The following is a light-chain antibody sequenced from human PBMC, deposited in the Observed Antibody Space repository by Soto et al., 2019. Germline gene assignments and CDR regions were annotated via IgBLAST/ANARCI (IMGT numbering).Light chain of an antibody. CDR3: QQFGSSRVYS. J-gene: IGKJ2*03. CDR1: QSVTSTY. V-gene: IGKV3-20*01. CDR2: GGS. Sequence: EIVLTQSPVTLSLSPGERATLSCRASQSVTSTYLAWDQQKPGQSPRLIIYGGSTRASGFPDRFSGGGSGTDFTLTISRLEPEDSAVYYCHCQQFGSSRVYSFGQGTKLEI.